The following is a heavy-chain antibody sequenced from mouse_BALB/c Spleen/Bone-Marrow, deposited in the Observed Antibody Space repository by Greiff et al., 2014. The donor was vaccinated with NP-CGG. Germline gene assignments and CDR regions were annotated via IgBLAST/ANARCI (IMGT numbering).Heavy chain of an antibody. J-gene: IGHJ3*01. D-gene: IGHD2-3*01. CDR1: GFSSTSYG. CDR2: IWSGGST. CDR3: ARNNGGYYSWFAY. V-gene: IGHV2-2*02. Sequence: VKLVESGPGLVQPSQSLSITCTVSGFSSTSYGVHWVRQSPGKGLEWLGVIWSGGSTDYNAAFISRLSISKDNSKSQVFFKMNSLQANDTAIYYCARNNGGYYSWFAYWGQGTLVTVSA.